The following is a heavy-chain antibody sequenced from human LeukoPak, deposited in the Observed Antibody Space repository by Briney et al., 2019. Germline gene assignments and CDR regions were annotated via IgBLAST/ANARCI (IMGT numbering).Heavy chain of an antibody. CDR3: ARGTIQLWWDY. CDR2: IYSGGTT. D-gene: IGHD5-18*01. Sequence: GGSLRLSCAASGFTVSSNYMIWVRQAPGKGLEWVSVIYSGGTTYYADSVQGRFTISRDNSKNTVYLQMNSLGAEDTAVYYCARGTIQLWWDYWGQGTLVTVSS. J-gene: IGHJ4*02. V-gene: IGHV3-53*01. CDR1: GFTVSSNY.